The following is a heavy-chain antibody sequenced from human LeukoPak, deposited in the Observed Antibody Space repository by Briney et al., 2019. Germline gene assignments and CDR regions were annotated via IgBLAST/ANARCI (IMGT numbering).Heavy chain of an antibody. J-gene: IGHJ4*02. Sequence: GGSLRLSCAASGFIFTNYFMSWVRQAPGKGLEWVASIKHDGSEKYYVDSVRGRFTISRDNTMNSPYLQMSSLRAEDTAVYYCATDRGWRTSGYYLYYFEYWGQGTLVTYSS. D-gene: IGHD3-3*01. V-gene: IGHV3-7*01. CDR1: GFIFTNYF. CDR2: IKHDGSEK. CDR3: ATDRGWRTSGYYLYYFEY.